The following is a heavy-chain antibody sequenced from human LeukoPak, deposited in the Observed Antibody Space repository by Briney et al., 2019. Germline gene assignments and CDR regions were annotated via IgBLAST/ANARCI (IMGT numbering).Heavy chain of an antibody. J-gene: IGHJ4*02. CDR3: ARSCYDFWSGYYTY. CDR2: IIPIFGTA. V-gene: IGHV1-69*13. Sequence: SVKVSCKASGGTFSSYAISWVRQAPGQGLEWMGGIIPIFGTANYAQKFQGRVTITADESTSTACMELSSLRSEDTAVYYCARSCYDFWSGYYTYWGQGTLVTVSS. CDR1: GGTFSSYA. D-gene: IGHD3-3*01.